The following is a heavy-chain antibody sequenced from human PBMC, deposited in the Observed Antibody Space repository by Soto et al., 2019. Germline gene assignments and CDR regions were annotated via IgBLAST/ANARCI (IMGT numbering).Heavy chain of an antibody. V-gene: IGHV3-23*01. CDR1: GIIFSSYA. CDR2: ISGSGGST. D-gene: IGHD6-13*01. J-gene: IGHJ4*02. Sequence: GGSLRLSCAASGIIFSSYAMSWVRQAPGKGLEWVSAISGSGGSTYYADSVKGRFTISRDNSKNTLYLQMNSLRAEDTAVYYCAKTLYSSSWYYFDYWGQGTLVTVSS. CDR3: AKTLYSSSWYYFDY.